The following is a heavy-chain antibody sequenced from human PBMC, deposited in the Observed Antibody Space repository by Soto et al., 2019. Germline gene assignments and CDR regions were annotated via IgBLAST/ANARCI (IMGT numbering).Heavy chain of an antibody. CDR1: GYTFTSYY. J-gene: IGHJ4*02. V-gene: IGHV1-46*03. Sequence: ASVKVSCKASGYTFTSYYMHWVRQAPGQGLEWMGIINPSGGSTSYAQKFQGRVTMTRDTSTSTVYMELSSLRSEDTAVYYCARDPPRGPQDDHGDRVDYWGQGTLVTVSS. CDR3: ARDPPRGPQDDHGDRVDY. CDR2: INPSGGST. D-gene: IGHD4-17*01.